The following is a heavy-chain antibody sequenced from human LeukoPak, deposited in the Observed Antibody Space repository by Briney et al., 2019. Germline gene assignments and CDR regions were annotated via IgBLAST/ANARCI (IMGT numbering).Heavy chain of an antibody. D-gene: IGHD3-22*01. V-gene: IGHV1-2*02. CDR2: INPNSGGT. Sequence: GASVKVSCKASGYTFTGYYMHWVRQAPGQGLEWMGWINPNSGGTNYAQKFQGRVTMTRDTSISTAYMALSRLRSDDTAVYYCARGLYYYDSSYYFDYWGQGTLVTVSS. CDR3: ARGLYYYDSSYYFDY. CDR1: GYTFTGYY. J-gene: IGHJ4*02.